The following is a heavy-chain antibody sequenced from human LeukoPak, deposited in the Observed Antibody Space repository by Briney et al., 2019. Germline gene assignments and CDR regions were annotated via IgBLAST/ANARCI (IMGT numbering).Heavy chain of an antibody. Sequence: GGSLRLSCAASGFTVTSNHMNWVRQAPGKGLEWVSIIYTGGTTHYADSLKDRFTISRDDSINTLYLQMNSLRAEDTAVYYCARDSSSYYFDYGGQGTLVTVSS. CDR3: ARDSSSYYFDY. CDR1: GFTVTSNH. V-gene: IGHV3-66*01. J-gene: IGHJ4*02. CDR2: IYTGGTT. D-gene: IGHD6-6*01.